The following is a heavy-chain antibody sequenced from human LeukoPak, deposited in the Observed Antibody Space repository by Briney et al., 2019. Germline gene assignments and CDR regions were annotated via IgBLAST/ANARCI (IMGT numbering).Heavy chain of an antibody. CDR1: GFTFSNYG. V-gene: IGHV3-23*01. D-gene: IGHD6-25*01. Sequence: GGSLRLSCAASGFTFSNYGMSWVRQAPGKGLEWVSAISGSGSNTYYADSVKGRFTIYRDNSKNTLSLQMNNLTVYDTAVDYCAKDLPPAAAWGQGTLVTVSS. CDR2: ISGSGSNT. J-gene: IGHJ5*02. CDR3: AKDLPPAAA.